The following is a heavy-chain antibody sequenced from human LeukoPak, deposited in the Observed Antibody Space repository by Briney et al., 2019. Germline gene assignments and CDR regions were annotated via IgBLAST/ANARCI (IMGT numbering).Heavy chain of an antibody. CDR1: GFTFSSYS. CDR3: ARFPPDFGMDV. CDR2: ISSSSGTI. J-gene: IGHJ6*02. V-gene: IGHV3-48*01. Sequence: GGSLRLSCAASGFTFSSYSMNWVRQAPGKGLEWVSYISSSSGTIYYADSVKGRFTISRDNAKNSLYLQMNSLRAEDTAVYYCARFPPDFGMDVWGQGTTVTVSS.